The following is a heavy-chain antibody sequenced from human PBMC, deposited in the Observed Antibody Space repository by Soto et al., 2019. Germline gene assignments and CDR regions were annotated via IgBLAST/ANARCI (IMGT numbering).Heavy chain of an antibody. D-gene: IGHD5-18*01. CDR2: IYYSGST. Sequence: PSETLSLTCTVSGGSISSGGYYWSWIRQHPGKGLEWIGYIYYSGSTYYNPSLKSRVTISVDTSKNQFSLKLSSVTAADTAVYYCARAAGGDTAFDYWGQGTLVTVSS. V-gene: IGHV4-31*03. CDR1: GGSISSGGYY. J-gene: IGHJ4*02. CDR3: ARAAGGDTAFDY.